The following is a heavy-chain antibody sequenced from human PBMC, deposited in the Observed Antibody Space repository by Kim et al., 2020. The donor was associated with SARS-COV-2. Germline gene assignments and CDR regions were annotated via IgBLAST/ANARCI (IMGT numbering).Heavy chain of an antibody. J-gene: IGHJ4*02. V-gene: IGHV3-7*03. CDR2: IKQDGSEK. CDR1: GFTFSSYW. CDR3: ARERITIFGVVKTSDY. D-gene: IGHD3-3*01. Sequence: GGSLRLSCAASGFTFSSYWMSWVRQAPGKGLEWVANIKQDGSEKYYVDSVKGRFTISRDNAKNSLYLQMNSLRAEDTAVYYCARERITIFGVVKTSDYWGQGTLVTVSS.